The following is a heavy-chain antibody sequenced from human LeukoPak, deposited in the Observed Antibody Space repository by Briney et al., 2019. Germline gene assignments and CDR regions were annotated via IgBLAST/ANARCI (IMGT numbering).Heavy chain of an antibody. CDR3: ARHFRLSYSFDI. D-gene: IGHD3-3*02. J-gene: IGHJ3*02. CDR2: IDHSGGT. CDR1: GGSFSAYY. V-gene: IGHV4-34*01. Sequence: SETLSLTCAVYGGSFSAYYWSWIRQPPGKGLEWIGEIDHSGGTTYNPSLKSRVTLSVDTSLLQFSLKLSSVTAADTAVYYCARHFRLSYSFDIWGQGTMVTVSS.